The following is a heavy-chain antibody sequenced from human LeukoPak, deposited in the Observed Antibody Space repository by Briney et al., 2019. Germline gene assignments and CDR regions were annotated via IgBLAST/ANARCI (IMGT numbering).Heavy chain of an antibody. D-gene: IGHD3-3*01. V-gene: IGHV1-58*02. J-gene: IGHJ4*02. CDR1: GFTFTSSA. CDR3: AATYYDFWSGYYDFDFDY. Sequence: SVKVSCKASGFTFTSSAMQWVRQARGQRLEWIGWIVVGSANTNYAQKFQERVTITRDMSTSTAYMELSSLRSEDTAVYYCAATYYDFWSGYYDFDFDYWGQGTLVTVSS. CDR2: IVVGSANT.